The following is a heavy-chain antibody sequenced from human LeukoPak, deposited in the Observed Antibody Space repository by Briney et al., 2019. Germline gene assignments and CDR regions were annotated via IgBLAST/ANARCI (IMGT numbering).Heavy chain of an antibody. CDR2: INWNGGST. D-gene: IGHD6-6*01. J-gene: IGHJ4*02. V-gene: IGHV3-20*04. CDR1: GFTFDDYG. CDR3: AKGRSLVPPFDY. Sequence: GGSLRLSCAASGFTFDDYGMSWVRQAPGQGLEWVSGINWNGGSTGYADSVKGRFTISRDNAKNSLYLQMNSLRAEDTALYYCAKGRSLVPPFDYWGQGTLVTVSS.